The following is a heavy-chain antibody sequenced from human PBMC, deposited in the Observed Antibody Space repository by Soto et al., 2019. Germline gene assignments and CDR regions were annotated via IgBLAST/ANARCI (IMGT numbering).Heavy chain of an antibody. D-gene: IGHD3-10*01. Sequence: SETLSLTCAVFGGSFSGYYWSWIRQPPGKGLEWIGEINHSGSTNYNPSLKSRVTISVDTSKNQFSLKLSSVTAADTAVYYCARAQSIRGVIIVPYYFDYWGQGTLVTVSS. J-gene: IGHJ4*02. CDR1: GGSFSGYY. CDR3: ARAQSIRGVIIVPYYFDY. V-gene: IGHV4-34*01. CDR2: INHSGST.